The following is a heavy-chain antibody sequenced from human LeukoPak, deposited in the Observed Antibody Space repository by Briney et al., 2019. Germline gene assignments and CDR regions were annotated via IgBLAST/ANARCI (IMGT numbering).Heavy chain of an antibody. CDR1: GFTFSSYS. CDR2: ISSSSSTI. Sequence: GGSLRLSCAASGFTFSSYSMNWVRQAPGKGLEGVSYISSSSSTIYYADSVKGRFTISRDNAKNSLYLQMNSLRAEDTAVYYCARLPPYDILTGNYYYYMDVWGKGTTVTVSS. V-gene: IGHV3-48*01. CDR3: ARLPPYDILTGNYYYYMDV. D-gene: IGHD3-9*01. J-gene: IGHJ6*03.